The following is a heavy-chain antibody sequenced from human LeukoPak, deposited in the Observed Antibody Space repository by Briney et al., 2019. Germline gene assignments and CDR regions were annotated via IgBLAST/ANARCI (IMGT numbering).Heavy chain of an antibody. Sequence: PGGSLRLSCAASGFTFSSYGMHWVRQAPGKGLEWVAVISYDGSNKYYADSVKGRFTISRDNSKNTLYLQMNSLRAEDTAVYYCAKVGSGWYQGPYYFDYWGQGTLVTVSS. D-gene: IGHD6-19*01. CDR2: ISYDGSNK. CDR3: AKVGSGWYQGPYYFDY. CDR1: GFTFSSYG. J-gene: IGHJ4*02. V-gene: IGHV3-30*18.